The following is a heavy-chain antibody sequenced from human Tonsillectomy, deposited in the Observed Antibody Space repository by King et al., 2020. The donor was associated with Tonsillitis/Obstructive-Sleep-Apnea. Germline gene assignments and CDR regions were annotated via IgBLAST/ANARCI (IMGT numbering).Heavy chain of an antibody. J-gene: IGHJ4*02. V-gene: IGHV3-7*03. CDR3: AKDRGGVGYFDWLPVYFFDY. CDR1: GFTFSTYW. Sequence: VQLVESGGGLVQPGGSLRLSCAASGFTFSTYWMSWVRQAPGKGLEWVANIKQDGSEKYYVDSVKGRFTISRDNAKKSLYLQMNSLRAEDTAVYYCAKDRGGVGYFDWLPVYFFDYWGQGPLAT. CDR2: IKQDGSEK. D-gene: IGHD3-9*01.